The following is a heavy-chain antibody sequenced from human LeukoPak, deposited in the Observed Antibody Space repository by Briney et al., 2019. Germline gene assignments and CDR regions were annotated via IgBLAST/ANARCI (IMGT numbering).Heavy chain of an antibody. CDR3: AIYYDFWSGYRERPARYYIDY. D-gene: IGHD3-3*01. J-gene: IGHJ4*02. Sequence: SQTLSLTCTVSGGSISSGGYYWSWIRQHPGKGLEWIGYIYYSGSTYYNPSLKSRVTISVDTSKNQFTLKLSSVTAADTAVYYCAIYYDFWSGYRERPARYYIDYWGQGTLVTVSS. CDR2: IYYSGST. CDR1: GGSISSGGYY. V-gene: IGHV4-31*03.